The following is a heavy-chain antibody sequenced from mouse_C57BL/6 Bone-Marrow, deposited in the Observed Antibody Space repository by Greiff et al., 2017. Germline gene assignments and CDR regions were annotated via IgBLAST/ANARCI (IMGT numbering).Heavy chain of an antibody. CDR3: ASHYYGSSYPFAY. D-gene: IGHD1-1*01. V-gene: IGHV1-18*01. CDR2: INPNNGGT. J-gene: IGHJ3*01. CDR1: GYTFTDYN. Sequence: EVQLQQSGPELVKPGASVKIPCKASGYTFTDYNMDWVKQSHGKSLEWIGDINPNNGGTTYNQKFKGKATLTVDKSSSTAYMELRSLTSEDTAVXYCASHYYGSSYPFAYWGQGTLVTVSA.